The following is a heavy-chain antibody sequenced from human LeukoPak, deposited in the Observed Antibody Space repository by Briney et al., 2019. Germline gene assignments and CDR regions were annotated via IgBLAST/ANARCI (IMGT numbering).Heavy chain of an antibody. CDR3: ARESGIAVAGTSWFDP. CDR1: GFTVSSNY. CDR2: IYSGGST. V-gene: IGHV3-53*01. D-gene: IGHD6-19*01. Sequence: GGSLRLSCAASGFTVSSNYMSWVRQAPGKGLEWVSVIYSGGSTYYADSVKGRFTISRDNSKNTLYLQMNSLRAEDTAVYYCARESGIAVAGTSWFDPWGQGTLVTVS. J-gene: IGHJ5*02.